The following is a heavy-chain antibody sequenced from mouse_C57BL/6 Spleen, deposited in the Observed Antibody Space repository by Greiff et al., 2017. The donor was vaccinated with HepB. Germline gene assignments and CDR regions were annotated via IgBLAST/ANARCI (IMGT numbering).Heavy chain of an antibody. J-gene: IGHJ4*01. CDR1: GYTFTSYW. CDR2: IHPSDSDT. CDR3: AIEGAQYYYGSSYYYAMDY. D-gene: IGHD1-1*01. V-gene: IGHV1-74*01. Sequence: QVQLQQPGAELVKPGASVRVSCKASGYTFTSYWMHWVKQRPGQGLEWIGRIHPSDSDTNYNQKFKGKATLTVDKSSSTAYMQLSSLTSEDSAVYYCAIEGAQYYYGSSYYYAMDYWGQGTSVTVSS.